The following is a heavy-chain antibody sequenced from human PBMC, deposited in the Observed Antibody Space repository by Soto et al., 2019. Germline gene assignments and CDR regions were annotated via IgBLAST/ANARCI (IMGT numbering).Heavy chain of an antibody. J-gene: IGHJ4*02. Sequence: QVQLVESGGGVVQPGRSLRLSCAASGFTFSSYAMHWVRQAPGKGLEWVAVISYDGSNKYYADSVKGRFTISRDNSKNTLYLQMNSLRAEDTAVYYCARDRNGDSNFDYWGQGTLVTVSS. V-gene: IGHV3-30-3*01. CDR1: GFTFSSYA. CDR3: ARDRNGDSNFDY. CDR2: ISYDGSNK. D-gene: IGHD4-17*01.